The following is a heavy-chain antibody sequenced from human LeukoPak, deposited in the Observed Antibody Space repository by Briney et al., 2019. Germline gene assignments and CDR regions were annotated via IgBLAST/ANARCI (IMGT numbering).Heavy chain of an antibody. Sequence: SETLSLTCTVSGDSISSYFWSWIRQPPGKGLEWIGSIYHSGSTYYNPSLKSRVTISVDTSKNQFSLKLSSVTAADTAVYYCARQTPSSGYYWGQGTLVTVSS. V-gene: IGHV4-38-2*02. D-gene: IGHD3-22*01. J-gene: IGHJ4*02. CDR2: IYHSGST. CDR1: GDSISSYF. CDR3: ARQTPSSGYY.